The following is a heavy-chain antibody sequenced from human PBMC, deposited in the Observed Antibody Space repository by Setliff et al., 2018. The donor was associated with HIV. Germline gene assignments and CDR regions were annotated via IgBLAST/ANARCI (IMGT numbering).Heavy chain of an antibody. CDR3: ARDKDMTVAFDL. J-gene: IGHJ4*02. CDR2: ISSSGNYM. D-gene: IGHD3-22*01. CDR1: GFNFTSYS. Sequence: GGSLRLSCVASGFNFTSYSMNWVRQAPGKGLEWVSSISSSGNYMFYADSVKGRFTISRDNAGNSLSLLMNSLRAEDTAVYFCARDKDMTVAFDLWGQGTPV. V-gene: IGHV3-21*01.